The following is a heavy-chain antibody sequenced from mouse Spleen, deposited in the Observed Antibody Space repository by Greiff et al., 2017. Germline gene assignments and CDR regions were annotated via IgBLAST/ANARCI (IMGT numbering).Heavy chain of an antibody. Sequence: VQLQQSGAELVRPGALVKLSCKASGFNIKDYYMHWVKQRPEQGLEWIGWIDPENGNTIYDPKFQGKASITADTSSNTAYLQLSSLTSEDTAVYYCARLGLLRSFAYWGQGTLVTVSA. CDR1: GFNIKDYY. CDR2: IDPENGNT. D-gene: IGHD1-1*01. V-gene: IGHV14-1*02. CDR3: ARLGLLRSFAY. J-gene: IGHJ3*01.